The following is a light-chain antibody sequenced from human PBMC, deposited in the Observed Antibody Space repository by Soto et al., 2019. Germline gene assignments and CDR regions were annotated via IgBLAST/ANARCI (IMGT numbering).Light chain of an antibody. Sequence: DIQMTQSPSTLSASVGDRVTITCRASQSISTWLAWYQQKPGKAPKLLIHKASILQGGVPSRFSGSGSGTEFTLTISSLQPDDLATYYCQHYNNYPYTFGQGTKLEIK. CDR1: QSISTW. CDR3: QHYNNYPYT. V-gene: IGKV1-5*03. J-gene: IGKJ2*01. CDR2: KAS.